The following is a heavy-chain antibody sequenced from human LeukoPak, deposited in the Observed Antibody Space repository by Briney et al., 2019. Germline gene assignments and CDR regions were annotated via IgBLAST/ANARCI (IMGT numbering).Heavy chain of an antibody. CDR2: ISNSGTAI. J-gene: IGHJ4*02. CDR3: ARDGWIAARFVDY. Sequence: GGSLRLSCAASGFTFSDYYMSWIRQAPGKGLEWVSSISNSGTAIYYADSVKGRFTISRDNAKNSLYMQMNSLGAGDTAVYYCARDGWIAARFVDYWGQGTLVTVSS. CDR1: GFTFSDYY. V-gene: IGHV3-11*04. D-gene: IGHD6-6*01.